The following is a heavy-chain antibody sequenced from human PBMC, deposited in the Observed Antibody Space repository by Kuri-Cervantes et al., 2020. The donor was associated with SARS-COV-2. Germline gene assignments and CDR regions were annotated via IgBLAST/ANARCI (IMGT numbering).Heavy chain of an antibody. D-gene: IGHD5-12*01. J-gene: IGHJ1*01. CDR3: AKGGATILDSFQN. CDR2: ITSSGVST. V-gene: IGHV3-23*01. Sequence: ETLSLTCAASGFTFNNYAMNWVRQAPGKGLEWVSVITSSGVSTDYADSVKGRFIISRDNSKNTLYLQMKSLRVEDTDVYYCAKGGATILDSFQNWGQGTLVTVSS. CDR1: GFTFNNYA.